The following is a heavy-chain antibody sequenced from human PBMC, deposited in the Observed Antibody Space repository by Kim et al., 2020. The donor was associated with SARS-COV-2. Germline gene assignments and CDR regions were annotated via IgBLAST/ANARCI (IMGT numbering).Heavy chain of an antibody. V-gene: IGHV3-23*01. Sequence: GGSLRLSCAASGFTFSSYAMSWVRQAPGKGLEWVSAISGSGGSTYYADSVKGRFTISRDNSKNTLYLQMNSLRAEDTAVYYCAKDWGGRSWPHWYFDYWGQGTLVTVSS. CDR2: ISGSGGST. CDR3: AKDWGGRSWPHWYFDY. CDR1: GFTFSSYA. D-gene: IGHD6-13*01. J-gene: IGHJ4*02.